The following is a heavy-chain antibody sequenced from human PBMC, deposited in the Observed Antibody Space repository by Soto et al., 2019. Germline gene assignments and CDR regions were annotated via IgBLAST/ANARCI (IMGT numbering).Heavy chain of an antibody. CDR1: GYTFTSYD. J-gene: IGHJ5*02. V-gene: IGHV1-8*01. CDR3: ARERANRFDP. CDR2: MNSNSGNT. Sequence: ASVKVSCKASGYTFTSYDINWVRQATGQGLEWMGWMNSNSGNTGYAQKFQGRVTMTRNTSISTAYMELSSLRSEDTAVYYCARERANRFDPWGQGTLVTVSS.